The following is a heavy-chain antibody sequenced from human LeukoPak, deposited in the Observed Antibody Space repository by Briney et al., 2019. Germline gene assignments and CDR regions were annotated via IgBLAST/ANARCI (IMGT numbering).Heavy chain of an antibody. V-gene: IGHV3-74*01. CDR1: GFTFSSYW. J-gene: IGHJ5*02. CDR3: TRNFDYGDYL. Sequence: QPGGSLRLSCVASGFTFSSYWMHWVRQDPGKGLVWVSRINPDGSVTGYADSGKGRFTVSRDNAKNTLYLQMNSLRAEDTAIYYCTRNFDYGDYLWGQGTLVTVSS. D-gene: IGHD4-17*01. CDR2: INPDGSVT.